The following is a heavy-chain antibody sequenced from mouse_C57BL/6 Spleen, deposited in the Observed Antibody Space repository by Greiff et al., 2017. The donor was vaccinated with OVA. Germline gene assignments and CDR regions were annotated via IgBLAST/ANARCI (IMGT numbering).Heavy chain of an antibody. CDR1: GYAFSSSW. V-gene: IGHV1-82*01. CDR2: IYPGDGDT. Sequence: VQLQQSGPELVKPGASVKISCTASGYAFSSSWMNWVKQRPGTGLEWIGRIYPGDGDTNYNGKFKGKATLTAYKSSSTAYMHLSSLTSEDSAVYCCAREGGAYGNYNWYFDVWGTGTTVTVSS. J-gene: IGHJ1*03. CDR3: AREGGAYGNYNWYFDV. D-gene: IGHD2-1*01.